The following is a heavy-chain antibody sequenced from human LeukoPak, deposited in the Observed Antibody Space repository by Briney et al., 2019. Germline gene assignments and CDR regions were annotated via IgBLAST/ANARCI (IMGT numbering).Heavy chain of an antibody. V-gene: IGHV3-33*06. CDR1: GFTFSSYG. Sequence: GGSLRLSCAASGFTFSSYGMHWVRQAPGKGLEWVAVIWYDGSNKYYADSVKGRSTISRDNSKNTLYLQMNSLRAEDTAVYYCAKGSEYSSSVFDYWGQGTLVTVSS. CDR2: IWYDGSNK. J-gene: IGHJ4*02. CDR3: AKGSEYSSSVFDY. D-gene: IGHD6-6*01.